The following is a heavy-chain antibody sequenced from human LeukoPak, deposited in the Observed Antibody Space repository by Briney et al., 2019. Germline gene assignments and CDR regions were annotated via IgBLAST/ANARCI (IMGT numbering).Heavy chain of an antibody. V-gene: IGHV4-61*01. Sequence: SETLSLTCTVSGYSISSGCYWGWIRQPPGKGLEWIGYIYYSGSTNYNPSLKSRVTISVHTSKNQFSLKLSSVTAADTAVYYCARLTGYSSESWFDPWGQGTLVTVSS. CDR2: IYYSGST. CDR1: GYSISSGCY. D-gene: IGHD3-9*01. CDR3: ARLTGYSSESWFDP. J-gene: IGHJ5*02.